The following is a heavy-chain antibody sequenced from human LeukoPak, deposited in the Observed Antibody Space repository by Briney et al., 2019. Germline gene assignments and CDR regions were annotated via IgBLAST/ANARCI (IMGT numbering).Heavy chain of an antibody. CDR1: GYTFTSYG. CDR2: ISAYNGNT. Sequence: ASVKVSCKASGYTFTSYGISWVRQAPGQGLEWMGWISAYNGNTNYAQKLQGRVTMTTDTSTSTAYMELRSLRSDDTAMYYCARDLEPDITIFGEAFDPWGQGTLVTVSS. CDR3: ARDLEPDITIFGEAFDP. J-gene: IGHJ5*02. D-gene: IGHD3-3*01. V-gene: IGHV1-18*01.